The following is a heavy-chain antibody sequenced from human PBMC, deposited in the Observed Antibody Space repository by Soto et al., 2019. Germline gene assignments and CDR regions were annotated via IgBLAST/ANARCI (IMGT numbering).Heavy chain of an antibody. V-gene: IGHV3-21*01. Sequence: GGALRLGWAASVFTFSSDSMNWARQAPGKGLEWVSSISSSSSYIYYADSVKGRFTISRDNAKDSLYLQMNSLRAEDTAVYYCARDAQYYYDSIRAPGYWGQGTLVTVS. CDR2: ISSSSSYI. CDR1: VFTFSSDS. J-gene: IGHJ4*02. CDR3: ARDAQYYYDSIRAPGY. D-gene: IGHD3-22*01.